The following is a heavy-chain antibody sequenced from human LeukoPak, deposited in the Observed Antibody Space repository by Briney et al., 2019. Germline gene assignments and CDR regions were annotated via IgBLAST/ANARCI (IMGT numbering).Heavy chain of an antibody. J-gene: IGHJ5*02. V-gene: IGHV1-69*13. Sequence: ASVKVSCKASGGTFSSYAISWVRQAPGQGLEWMGGIIPIFGTANYAQKFQGRVTITADESTSTAYMELSSLRSEDTAVYYCATLQDPFFWSGYSSFRYWFDPWGQGTLVTVSS. CDR1: GGTFSSYA. CDR3: ATLQDPFFWSGYSSFRYWFDP. D-gene: IGHD3-3*01. CDR2: IIPIFGTA.